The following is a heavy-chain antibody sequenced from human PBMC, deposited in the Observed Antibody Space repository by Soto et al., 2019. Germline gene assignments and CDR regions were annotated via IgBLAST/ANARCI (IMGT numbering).Heavy chain of an antibody. J-gene: IGHJ6*02. D-gene: IGHD3-10*01. Sequence: PGESLKISCKGSGFSFTSYGIGWVRQMPGKGLEWMGIIYPGDSDTRYSPSFQGQGTTLAVKSISTAYLLWSSLKASAAAMFYCARRGGSGSRAMDVWGQGTMVTVSS. V-gene: IGHV5-51*01. CDR1: GFSFTSYG. CDR2: IYPGDSDT. CDR3: ARRGGSGSRAMDV.